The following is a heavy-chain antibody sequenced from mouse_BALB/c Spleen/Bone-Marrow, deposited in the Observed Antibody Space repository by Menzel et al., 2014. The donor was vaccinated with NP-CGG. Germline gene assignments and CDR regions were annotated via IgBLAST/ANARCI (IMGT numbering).Heavy chain of an antibody. J-gene: IGHJ4*01. V-gene: IGHV4-1*02. CDR2: INPDSSTI. CDR3: ARNAYYAMDY. CDR1: GFDFSRYW. Sequence: EVQRVESGGGLVQPGGSLKLSCAASGFDFSRYWMSWVRQAPGKRLEWVGEINPDSSTINYTPSLKDKFIISRDNAKNTLYLQMSKVRSEDTALYYCARNAYYAMDYWGQGTSVTVSS.